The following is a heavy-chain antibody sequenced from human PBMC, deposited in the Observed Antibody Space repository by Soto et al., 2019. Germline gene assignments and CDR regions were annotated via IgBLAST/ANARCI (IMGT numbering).Heavy chain of an antibody. CDR3: ARVERGTATTVVDAFDI. CDR2: MSHSGGT. V-gene: IGHV4-34*01. CDR1: GGFVSSGNYY. Sequence: QVQLQQWGAGLLKPSETLSLTCAVYGGFVSSGNYYWSWIRQPPGKGLEWIGEMSHSGGTHFNPSSMCRVTISVDTSKNQFSLKMSSVTAADTALYYCARVERGTATTVVDAFDIWGPGTMVTVSS. D-gene: IGHD1-1*01. J-gene: IGHJ3*02.